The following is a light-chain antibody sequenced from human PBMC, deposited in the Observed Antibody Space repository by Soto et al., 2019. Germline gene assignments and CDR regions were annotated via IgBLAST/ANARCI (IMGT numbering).Light chain of an antibody. CDR1: QSITWS. Sequence: EIVLTQSPVTLSLSPGERATLSCRASQSITWSLAWYQQRPGQAPRLLSYDTSNRAPGISARFSGSGSGTDFTLTISSLEPEDFAVYYCQHRSGWSTFGQGTKLDIK. CDR3: QHRSGWST. V-gene: IGKV3-11*01. J-gene: IGKJ2*01. CDR2: DTS.